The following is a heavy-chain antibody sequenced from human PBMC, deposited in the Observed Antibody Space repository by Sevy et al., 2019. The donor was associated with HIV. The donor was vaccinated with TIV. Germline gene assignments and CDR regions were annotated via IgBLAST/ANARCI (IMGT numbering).Heavy chain of an antibody. CDR1: GYTFTGYY. D-gene: IGHD3-10*01. CDR3: ARPFGDSSLPDY. Sequence: ASVKVSCKASGYTFTGYYMHWVRQAPGQGLEWMGRINPNSGGTNYAQKFQGRVTMTRDTSISTAYMERSRLRSDDTAVYYCARPFGDSSLPDYWGQGTLVTVSS. CDR2: INPNSGGT. J-gene: IGHJ4*02. V-gene: IGHV1-2*06.